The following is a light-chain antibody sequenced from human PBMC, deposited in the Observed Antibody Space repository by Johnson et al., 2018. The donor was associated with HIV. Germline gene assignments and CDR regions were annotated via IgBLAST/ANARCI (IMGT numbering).Light chain of an antibody. Sequence: QSVLTQPPSVSAAPGQKVTISCSGSSSNIGNNYVSWYQQLPGTAPKLLIYENNKRPSGIPDRFSGSKSGTSATLGITGLQTGDEADYYCETWDSSLSGFLGTGTKVTVL. V-gene: IGLV1-51*02. CDR1: SSNIGNNY. CDR3: ETWDSSLSGF. J-gene: IGLJ1*01. CDR2: ENN.